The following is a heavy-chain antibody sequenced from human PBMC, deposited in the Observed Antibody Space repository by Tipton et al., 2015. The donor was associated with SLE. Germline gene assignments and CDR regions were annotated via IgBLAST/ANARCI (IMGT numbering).Heavy chain of an antibody. D-gene: IGHD1-26*01. CDR1: GFNFDDYG. J-gene: IGHJ3*02. CDR3: AKCYSGYYSDAFDI. Sequence: RSLRLSCAASGFNFDDYGMSWVRQAPGKGLEWVSGISWNRGSIGYADSVKGRFTISRDNAKNSLYLQMNSLRPEDTALYYCAKCYSGYYSDAFDIWGQGTLVTVSS. CDR2: ISWNRGSI. V-gene: IGHV3-9*01.